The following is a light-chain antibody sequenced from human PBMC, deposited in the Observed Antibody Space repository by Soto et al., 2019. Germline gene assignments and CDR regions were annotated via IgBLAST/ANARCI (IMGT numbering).Light chain of an antibody. V-gene: IGLV2-14*01. CDR1: SSDIGGYNY. J-gene: IGLJ1*01. CDR2: DVS. CDR3: SSFTSRHTDV. Sequence: QSALTQPASVSGSPGQSTTISCTGTSSDIGGYNYVSWYQQLPGEAPKLIIYDVSDRPSGVSTRFSGSKSGNTASLTISGLQAEGEGDYYCSSFTSRHTDVFGTGTKVTV.